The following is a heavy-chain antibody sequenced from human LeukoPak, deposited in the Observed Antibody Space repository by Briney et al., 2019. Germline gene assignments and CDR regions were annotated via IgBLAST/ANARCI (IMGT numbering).Heavy chain of an antibody. CDR2: IYYSGST. V-gene: IGHV4-30-4*01. Sequence: KPSQTLSLACTVSGGSISSGDYYWSWIRQPPGKGLEWIGYIYYSGSTYYNPSLKSRVTISVDTSKNQFSLKLSSVTAADTAVYYCARGAAAGSLGALYYYGMDVWGQGTTVTVSS. D-gene: IGHD6-13*01. CDR1: GGSISSGDYY. J-gene: IGHJ6*02. CDR3: ARGAAAGSLGALYYYGMDV.